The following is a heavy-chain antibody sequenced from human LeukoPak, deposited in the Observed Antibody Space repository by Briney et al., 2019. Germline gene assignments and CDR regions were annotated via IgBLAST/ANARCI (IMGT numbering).Heavy chain of an antibody. Sequence: GGSLRLSCAASGFSFSSYAMTWARQAPGKGLEWVAVISYDGSNKYYADSVKGRFTISRDNSKNTLYLQMNSLRAEDTAVYYCARDSGDYSNYVNWFDPWGQGTLVTVSS. CDR3: ARDSGDYSNYVNWFDP. J-gene: IGHJ5*02. D-gene: IGHD4-11*01. CDR1: GFSFSSYA. CDR2: ISYDGSNK. V-gene: IGHV3-30-3*01.